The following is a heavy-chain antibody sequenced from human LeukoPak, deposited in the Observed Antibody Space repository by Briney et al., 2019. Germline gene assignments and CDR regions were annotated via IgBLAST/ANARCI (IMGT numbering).Heavy chain of an antibody. CDR1: GFTFNTYS. CDR2: ISTSGNYI. D-gene: IGHD5-12*01. J-gene: IGHJ5*02. V-gene: IGHV3-21*01. CDR3: ARDVASGYDRRFDP. Sequence: PGGSLRLSCAASGFTFNTYSTNWVRQAPGKGLEWVSSISTSGNYIYYADSVRGRFTTSRDNAKNSLYLQMNSLRVDDTAVYYCARDVASGYDRRFDPWGRGTLVTVSS.